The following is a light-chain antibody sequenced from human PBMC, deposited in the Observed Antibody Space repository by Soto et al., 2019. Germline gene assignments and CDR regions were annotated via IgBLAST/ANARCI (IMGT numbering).Light chain of an antibody. CDR2: GTS. Sequence: EIVLTQSPGTLSLSPGERATLSCRASQSLSSSYLAWYQKKPGQAPRLLIYGTSGRATGIPDRFSGSGSGTDFTLTSSRLEPEDCAVYYFQQYGSSPTFGQGTKVEIK. CDR1: QSLSSSY. CDR3: QQYGSSPT. V-gene: IGKV3-20*01. J-gene: IGKJ1*01.